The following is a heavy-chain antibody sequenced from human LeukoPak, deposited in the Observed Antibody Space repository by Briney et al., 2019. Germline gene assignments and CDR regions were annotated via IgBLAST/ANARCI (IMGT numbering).Heavy chain of an antibody. D-gene: IGHD6-19*01. Sequence: PSETLSLTCTVSGGSISIFYWSWIRRPPGKGLEWIGDIYYSGTTNYNPSLKSRVTISLDTSKNQFSLRLSSVTAADTAVYYCARIDAVAATPTSFDYWGQGTLVTVSS. V-gene: IGHV4-59*01. J-gene: IGHJ4*02. CDR3: ARIDAVAATPTSFDY. CDR2: IYYSGTT. CDR1: GGSISIFY.